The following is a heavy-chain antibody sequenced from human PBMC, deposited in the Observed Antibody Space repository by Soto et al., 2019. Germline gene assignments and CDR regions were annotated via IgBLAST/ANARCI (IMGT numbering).Heavy chain of an antibody. D-gene: IGHD5-18*01. CDR3: ARNMVNWYGMDV. Sequence: PSETLSLTCAVSGYSISSSNWWGWIRRPPVKVPEWIGYIYYSGSTYSNPSLKSRVTMSVDTSKNQFSLKLSSVTAVDTAVYYCARNMVNWYGMDVWGQGTTVTVSS. V-gene: IGHV4-28*01. CDR1: GYSISSSNW. CDR2: IYYSGST. J-gene: IGHJ6*02.